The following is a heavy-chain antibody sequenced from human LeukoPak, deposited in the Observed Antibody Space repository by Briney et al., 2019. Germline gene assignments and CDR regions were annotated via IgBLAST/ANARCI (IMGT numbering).Heavy chain of an antibody. D-gene: IGHD6-13*01. CDR3: ARPPAHLAAAVSDY. J-gene: IGHJ4*02. V-gene: IGHV3-21*01. CDR1: GFTFSSYS. CDR2: ISSSSSYI. Sequence: PGGSLRLSCAASGFTFSSYSMNWVRQAPGKGLEWVSSISSSSSYIYYADSVKGRFTISRDNAKNSLYLQMNSLRAEDTAVYYCARPPAHLAAAVSDYWGQGTLVTVSS.